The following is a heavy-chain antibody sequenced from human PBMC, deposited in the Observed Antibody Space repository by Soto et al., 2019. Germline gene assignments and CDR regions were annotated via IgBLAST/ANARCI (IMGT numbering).Heavy chain of an antibody. CDR2: IYYSGTT. V-gene: IGHV4-31*03. J-gene: IGHJ4*02. Sequence: QVQLQESGPGLVKPSETLSLTCTVSGGSMSTSAYYWSWIRQHPGKGPEWIGYIYYSGTTFYNPSLMSRATISVDTSKNQFSLKMTSVTAADTAIYYCARHVSAVGRRGYFDFWGLGTRVTVSS. CDR1: GGSMSTSAYY. CDR3: ARHVSAVGRRGYFDF. D-gene: IGHD5-18*01.